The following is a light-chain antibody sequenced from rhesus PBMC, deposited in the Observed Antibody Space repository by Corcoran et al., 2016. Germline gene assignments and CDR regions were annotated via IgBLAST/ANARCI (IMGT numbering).Light chain of an antibody. J-gene: IGKJ4*01. Sequence: DIQMTQSPSSLSASVGDTVTITCQASQGIRKYLAWYQKTPGKAPKLLIYDASTLKSGVPSRFSVSGYVTECTLTLTGLQPEDFAAYYCQQHNSYPLTFGGGTKVELK. CDR3: QQHNSYPLT. CDR2: DAS. V-gene: IGKV1S13*01. CDR1: QGIRKY.